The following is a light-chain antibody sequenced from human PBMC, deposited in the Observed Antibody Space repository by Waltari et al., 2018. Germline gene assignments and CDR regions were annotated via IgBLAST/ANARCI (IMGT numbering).Light chain of an antibody. CDR3: SSYISDDTLDV. V-gene: IGLV2-14*03. CDR2: DVS. J-gene: IGLJ1*01. CDR1: SSDVGDYNY. Sequence: QTALTQPASVSGSPGQSITISCAGTSSDVGDYNYVPWYQQYPGEAPKLIIYDVSHRPSGVSKAFSGSKSGNTASLTISGLQAEDEAVYYCSSYISDDTLDVFGTGTKVTVL.